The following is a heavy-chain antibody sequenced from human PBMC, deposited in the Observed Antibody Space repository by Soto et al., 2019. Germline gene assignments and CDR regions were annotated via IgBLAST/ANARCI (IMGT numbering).Heavy chain of an antibody. CDR3: ARSRGGAWVHFDS. D-gene: IGHD3-16*01. CDR1: GYTFTSYD. J-gene: IGHJ4*02. V-gene: IGHV1-8*01. Sequence: QVQLVQSGAEVKKPGASVKVSCKASGYTFTSYDINWVRQANGQGLEWMGWMNPNSGDTGSPQKFQGRVTMNRDTSISTSYMELSSLTSDDTAVYYCARSRGGAWVHFDSWGQGTLVTVSS. CDR2: MNPNSGDT.